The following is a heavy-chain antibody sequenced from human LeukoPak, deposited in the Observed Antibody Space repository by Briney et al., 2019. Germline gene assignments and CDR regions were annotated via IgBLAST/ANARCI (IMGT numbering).Heavy chain of an antibody. V-gene: IGHV3-21*01. J-gene: IGHJ5*02. CDR1: GFTFSSYS. Sequence: GGSLRLSCAASGFTFSSYSMNWVRQAPGKGLEWVSSISSSSSYIYYADSEKGRFTISRDNAKNSLYLQMNSLRAEDTAVYYCARDLTLSGCYGSGSYHWGQGTLVTVSS. CDR3: ARDLTLSGCYGSGSYH. D-gene: IGHD3-10*01. CDR2: ISSSSSYI.